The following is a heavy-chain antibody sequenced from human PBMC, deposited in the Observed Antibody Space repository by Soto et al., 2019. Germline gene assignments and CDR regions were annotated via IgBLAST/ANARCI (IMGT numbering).Heavy chain of an antibody. D-gene: IGHD3-10*01. CDR3: ARSHYYGSGSYYYFDY. V-gene: IGHV1-69*13. J-gene: IGHJ4*02. Sequence: SVQVSCKASGGTFSSYAISWVRQAPGQGLEWMGGTIPIFVTANFVQKFQGRVTITADEFTSTAYMELSSLRSEDTAVYYCARSHYYGSGSYYYFDYWGQGTLVTVSS. CDR1: GGTFSSYA. CDR2: TIPIFVTA.